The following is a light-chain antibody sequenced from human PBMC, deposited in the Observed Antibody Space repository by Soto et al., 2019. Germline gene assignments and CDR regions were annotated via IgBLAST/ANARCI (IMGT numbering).Light chain of an antibody. CDR3: QQGHDWPLT. V-gene: IGKV3-15*01. J-gene: IGKJ2*01. CDR2: SAS. CDR1: QSISTE. Sequence: EIVMTQSPATLSVSPGERATLSCRASQSISTELAWYQQKPGQPPRLLIYSASTRAAAVPARFTGSDSGSEFTLTVSGLQSEDFAVYYCQQGHDWPLTFGQGTRLEI.